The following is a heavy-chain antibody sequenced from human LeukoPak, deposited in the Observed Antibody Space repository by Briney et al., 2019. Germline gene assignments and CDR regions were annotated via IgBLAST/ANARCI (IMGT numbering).Heavy chain of an antibody. V-gene: IGHV4-34*01. CDR2: INHSGST. CDR3: ACGSSGVVAADYYGMDV. Sequence: SETLSLTCAVYGGSFSGYYWSWIRQPPGKGLEWIGEINHSGSTNYNPSLKSRVTISVDTSKNQFSLKLSSVTAADTAVYYCACGSSGVVAADYYGMDVWGQGTTVTVSS. J-gene: IGHJ6*02. CDR1: GGSFSGYY. D-gene: IGHD2-15*01.